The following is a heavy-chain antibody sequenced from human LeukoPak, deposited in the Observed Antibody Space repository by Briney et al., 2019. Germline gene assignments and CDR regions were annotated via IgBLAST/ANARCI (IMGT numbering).Heavy chain of an antibody. Sequence: SETLSLTCTVSGGSISSSSYSWGWIRQPPGKGLEWIGSIYYSGSTYFNPSLKSRVTISVDTSKNQFSLKLNSVTAADTAVYYCARHVRKRGIAAAGSPDWFDPWGQGTLVTVSS. D-gene: IGHD6-13*01. V-gene: IGHV4-39*01. CDR1: GGSISSSSYS. CDR2: IYYSGST. CDR3: ARHVRKRGIAAAGSPDWFDP. J-gene: IGHJ5*02.